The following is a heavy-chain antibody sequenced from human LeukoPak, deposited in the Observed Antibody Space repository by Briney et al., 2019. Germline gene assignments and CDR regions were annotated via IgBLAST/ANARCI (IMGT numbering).Heavy chain of an antibody. CDR1: GYTFTSYG. V-gene: IGHV1-18*01. D-gene: IGHD3-16*02. CDR2: ISAYNGNT. Sequence: ASVTVSCAASGYTFTSYGISWVRQAPGQGLEWMGWISAYNGNTNYAQKLQGRVTMTTDTSTSTAYMELRSLRSDDTAVYYCARASIMITFGGVIVGLYYFDYWGQGTLVTVSS. J-gene: IGHJ4*02. CDR3: ARASIMITFGGVIVGLYYFDY.